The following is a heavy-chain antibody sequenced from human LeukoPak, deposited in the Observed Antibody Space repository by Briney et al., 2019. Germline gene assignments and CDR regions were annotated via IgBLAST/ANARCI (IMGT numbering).Heavy chain of an antibody. J-gene: IGHJ6*03. V-gene: IGHV1-2*02. CDR1: GYTFTGYY. CDR2: INPNRGGT. CDR3: ARDHKPGIAAAGYYYYYYMDV. D-gene: IGHD6-13*01. Sequence: ASVKVSCKASGYTFTGYYMPWVRQAPGQGLEWMGWINPNRGGTNYAQKFQGRVTMTRDTSISTAYMELSRLRSDDTAVYYCARDHKPGIAAAGYYYYYYMDVWGKGTTVTVSS.